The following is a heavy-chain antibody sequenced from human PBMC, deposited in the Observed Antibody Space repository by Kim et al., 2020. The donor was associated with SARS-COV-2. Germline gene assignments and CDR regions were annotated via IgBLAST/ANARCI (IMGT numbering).Heavy chain of an antibody. CDR3: ARHSRRG. Sequence: SETLSLTCTVSGGSISSSGYYWGWIRQPPGKGLEWVGSIYYTGNTYYNPSLKSRATISVDTSRNQFSLKLSSVTAADTAIYHCARHSRRGGGR. D-gene: IGHD3-10*01. J-gene: IGHJ2*01. V-gene: IGHV4-39*01. CDR1: GGSISSSGYY. CDR2: IYYTGNT.